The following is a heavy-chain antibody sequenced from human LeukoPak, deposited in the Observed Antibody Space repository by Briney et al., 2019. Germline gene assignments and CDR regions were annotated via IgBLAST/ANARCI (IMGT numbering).Heavy chain of an antibody. CDR1: GFTFNNYG. D-gene: IGHD4-17*01. Sequence: GGSLRLSCAASGFTFNNYGMSWVRQAPGKGLEWVSFISGNGGRTDYAESVKGRFTISRGNSKKMVYLQMNSLRDEDTATYYCAKDPNGDYVGTFDMWGQGTMVTVSS. V-gene: IGHV3-23*01. CDR3: AKDPNGDYVGTFDM. J-gene: IGHJ3*02. CDR2: ISGNGGRT.